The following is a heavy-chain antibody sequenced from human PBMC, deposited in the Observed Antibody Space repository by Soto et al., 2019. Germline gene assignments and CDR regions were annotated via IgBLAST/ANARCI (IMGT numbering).Heavy chain of an antibody. CDR1: VASISIGDYF. D-gene: IGHD5-18*01. J-gene: IGHJ4*02. CDR3: AREKGYIYGPKNFDY. V-gene: IGHV4-30-4*01. Sequence: SETLCVTCTFSVASISIGDYFWSGIRQSPGKGLEWIGYIYDSGSSYYNPSLKSRVTMSVDTSKNQFSLKLRSVTAADTAVYYCAREKGYIYGPKNFDYWGQGTMVTVSS. CDR2: IYDSGSS.